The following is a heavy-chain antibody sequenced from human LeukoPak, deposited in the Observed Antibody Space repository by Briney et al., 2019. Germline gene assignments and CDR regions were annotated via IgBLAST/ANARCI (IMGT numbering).Heavy chain of an antibody. V-gene: IGHV4-34*01. CDR1: GGSFSGYY. J-gene: IGHJ4*02. CDR2: INHSGST. Sequence: SETLSLTCAVYGGSFSGYYWSWIRQPPGKGLEWIGEINHSGSTNYNPPLKSRVTISVDTSKNQFSLKLSSMTAADTAIYYCARLHRRNPGPDYWGQGTRVTVSS. CDR3: ARLHRRNPGPDY. D-gene: IGHD1-14*01.